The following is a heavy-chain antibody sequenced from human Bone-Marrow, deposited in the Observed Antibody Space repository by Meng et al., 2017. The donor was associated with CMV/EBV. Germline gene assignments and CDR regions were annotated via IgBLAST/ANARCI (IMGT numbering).Heavy chain of an antibody. V-gene: IGHV3-21*01. J-gene: IGHJ4*02. D-gene: IGHD2-8*02. CDR2: ISASRSYI. CDR3: ARDTGSLVYFDY. Sequence: GGSLRLSCAASGFTFSDYNMNWVRQAPGKGLEWVSTISASRSYIYYADSLKGRFTISRDNAKNSLYLQMNSLRPEDTAVYYCARDTGSLVYFDYWGQGTLVTVSS. CDR1: GFTFSDYN.